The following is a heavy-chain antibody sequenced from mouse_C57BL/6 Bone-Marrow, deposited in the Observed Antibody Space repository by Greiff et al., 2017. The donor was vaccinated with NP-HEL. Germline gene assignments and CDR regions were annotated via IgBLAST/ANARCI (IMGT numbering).Heavy chain of an antibody. CDR1: GYTFTDYN. J-gene: IGHJ3*01. Sequence: EVQVVESGPELVKPGASVKMSCKASGYTFTDYNMHWVKQSHGKSLEWIGYINPNNGGTSYNQKFKGKATLTVNKSSSTAYMELRSLTSEDSAVYYCARGDWDGFAYWGQGTLVTVSA. CDR3: ARGDWDGFAY. D-gene: IGHD4-1*01. CDR2: INPNNGGT. V-gene: IGHV1-22*01.